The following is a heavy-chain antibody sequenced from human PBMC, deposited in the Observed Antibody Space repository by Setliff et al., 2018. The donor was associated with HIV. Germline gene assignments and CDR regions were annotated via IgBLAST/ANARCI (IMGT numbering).Heavy chain of an antibody. D-gene: IGHD7-27*01. CDR3: ARVSQDLLGAFDI. CDR1: GDSINSGDSY. Sequence: PSETLSLTCTVSGDSINSGDSYWTWIRHHPGKGLGWIGYIYYSGSTNYNPSLKSRVIISVDSSKNQFFLKLTSVTAADTAMYYCARVSQDLLGAFDIWGQGTMVTVS. J-gene: IGHJ3*02. V-gene: IGHV4-31*03. CDR2: IYYSGST.